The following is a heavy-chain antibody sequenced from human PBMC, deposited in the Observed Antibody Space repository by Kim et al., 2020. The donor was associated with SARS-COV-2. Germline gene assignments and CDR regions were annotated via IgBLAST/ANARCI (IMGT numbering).Heavy chain of an antibody. CDR1: GFTFSSYS. D-gene: IGHD6-13*01. CDR3: ARDQVYAAAAALDYYYYMDV. CDR2: ISSSSSYI. Sequence: GGSLRLSCAASGFTFSSYSMNWVRQAPGKGLEWVSSISSSSSYIYYADSVKGRFTISRDNAKNSLYLQMNSLRAEDTAVYYCARDQVYAAAAALDYYYYMDVWGKGTTVTVSS. J-gene: IGHJ6*03. V-gene: IGHV3-21*01.